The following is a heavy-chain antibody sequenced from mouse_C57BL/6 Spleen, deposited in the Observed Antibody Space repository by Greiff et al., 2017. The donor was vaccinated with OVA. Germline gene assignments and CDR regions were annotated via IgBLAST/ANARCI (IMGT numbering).Heavy chain of an antibody. Sequence: EVQLQQSGPELVKPGASVKISCKASGYTFTDYYMNWVKQSHGKSLEWIGDINPNNGGTSYNQKFKGKATLTVDKSSSTAYMELRSLTSEDSAVYYCARYGIYDYEGDYWGQGTSVTVSS. V-gene: IGHV1-26*01. J-gene: IGHJ4*01. CDR1: GYTFTDYY. CDR2: INPNNGGT. CDR3: ARYGIYDYEGDY. D-gene: IGHD2-4*01.